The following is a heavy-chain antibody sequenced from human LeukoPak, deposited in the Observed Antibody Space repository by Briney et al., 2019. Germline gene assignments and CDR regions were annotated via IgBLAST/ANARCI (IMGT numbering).Heavy chain of an antibody. CDR3: ARDPGGVVATGY. V-gene: IGHV4-38-2*02. D-gene: IGHD2-15*01. CDR1: GYSISSGYY. J-gene: IGHJ4*02. Sequence: SETLSLTCAVSGYSISSGYYWGWIRQPPGKGLEWIGSIYHSGSTYYNPSLKSRVTISVDTSKNQFSLKLSSVTAADTAVYYCARDPGGVVATGYWGQGTLVTVSS. CDR2: IYHSGST.